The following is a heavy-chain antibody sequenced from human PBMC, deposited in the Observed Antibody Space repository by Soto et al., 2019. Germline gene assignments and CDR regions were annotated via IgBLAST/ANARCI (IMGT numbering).Heavy chain of an antibody. D-gene: IGHD1-26*01. Sequence: PGGSLRLSCAASGFTFSSYAMHWVRQAPGKGLEWVAVISYDGSNKYYADSVKGRFTISRDNSKNTLYLQMNSLRAEDTAVYYCAKGSGTFDYWGQGTLVTAPQ. CDR1: GFTFSSYA. CDR3: AKGSGTFDY. V-gene: IGHV3-30-3*01. J-gene: IGHJ4*02. CDR2: ISYDGSNK.